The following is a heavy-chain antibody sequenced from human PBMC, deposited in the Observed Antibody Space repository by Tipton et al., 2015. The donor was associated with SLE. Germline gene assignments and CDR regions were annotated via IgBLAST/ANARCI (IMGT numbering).Heavy chain of an antibody. CDR1: GGSFSGYY. V-gene: IGHV4-34*01. CDR3: ARGPFDI. CDR2: INHSGST. Sequence: TLSLTCAVFGGSFSGYYWTWIRQSPGKGLEWIGEINHSGSTKYNPSLKSRVTISVDTSKNQFSPNLTSVTAADTAVYYCARGPFDIWGQGTMVTVSS. J-gene: IGHJ3*02.